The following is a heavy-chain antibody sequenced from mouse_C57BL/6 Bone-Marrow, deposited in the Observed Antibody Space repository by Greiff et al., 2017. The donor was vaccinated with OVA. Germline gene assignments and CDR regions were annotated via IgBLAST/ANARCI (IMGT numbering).Heavy chain of an antibody. CDR3: AREYYGRAMDY. CDR1: GFTFSSYG. Sequence: EVQLVESGGDLVKPGGSLKLSCAASGFTFSSYGMSWVRQTPDKRLEWVATISSGGSYTYYPDSVKGRFTISRDNAKNTLYLQMSSLKSEDTAMYYCAREYYGRAMDYWGQGTSVTGSS. CDR2: ISSGGSYT. V-gene: IGHV5-6*01. J-gene: IGHJ4*01. D-gene: IGHD1-1*02.